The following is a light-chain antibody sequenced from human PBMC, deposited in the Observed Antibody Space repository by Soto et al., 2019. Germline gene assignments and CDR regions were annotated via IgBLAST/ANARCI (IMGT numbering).Light chain of an antibody. Sequence: EIVLKQSPGTLSLSPGERATLSVRASQSVSNRYLAWYQLKPGQAPRLFIYCASSRATGIPDRFSGSGSGTDFILTISRLEPEDFAVYYCQQYGSSPPTVGGGTKVEIK. CDR1: QSVSNRY. J-gene: IGKJ4*01. CDR2: CAS. CDR3: QQYGSSPPT. V-gene: IGKV3-20*01.